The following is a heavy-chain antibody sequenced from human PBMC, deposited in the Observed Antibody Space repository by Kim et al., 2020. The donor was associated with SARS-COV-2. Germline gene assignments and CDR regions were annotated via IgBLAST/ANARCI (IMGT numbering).Heavy chain of an antibody. CDR3: ARGMITFVSFDY. V-gene: IGHV4-31*01. Sequence: FSNPPLKSLVTISVDTSKIQFSLKLSSVAAADTAVYYCARGMITFVSFDYWGQGTLVSVSS. J-gene: IGHJ4*02. D-gene: IGHD3-16*01.